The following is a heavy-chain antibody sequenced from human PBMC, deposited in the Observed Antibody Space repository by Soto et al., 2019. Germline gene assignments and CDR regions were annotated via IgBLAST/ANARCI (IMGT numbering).Heavy chain of an antibody. V-gene: IGHV3-9*01. J-gene: IGHJ3*02. CDR1: GFTFDDYA. CDR2: ISWNSGSI. D-gene: IGHD3-3*01. CDR3: AKDRNYDFWSGLRAFDI. Sequence: SLLLSCSASGFTFDDYAMHWVRQAPGKGLEWVSGISWNSGSIGYADSVEGRFTISRDNAKNSLYLQMNSLRAEDTALYYCAKDRNYDFWSGLRAFDIWGQGTMVTV.